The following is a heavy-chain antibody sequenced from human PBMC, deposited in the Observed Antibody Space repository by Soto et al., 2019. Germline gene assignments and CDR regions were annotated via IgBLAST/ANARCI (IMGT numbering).Heavy chain of an antibody. J-gene: IGHJ4*02. Sequence: QVQLVQSGAEVKKPGASVKVSCKASGYTFTSYAIHWVRQAPGQSLEWMGWINAGNGNTKYSQKLQGRVTITRDISSSKAYMERSRLRSEDTAVYYCARDETDWGQGTLVTVSS. V-gene: IGHV1-3*01. CDR2: INAGNGNT. CDR1: GYTFTSYA. D-gene: IGHD2-21*02. CDR3: ARDETD.